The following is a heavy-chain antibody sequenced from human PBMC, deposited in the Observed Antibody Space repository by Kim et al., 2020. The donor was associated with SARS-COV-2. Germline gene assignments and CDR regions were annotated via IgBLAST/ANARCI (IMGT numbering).Heavy chain of an antibody. J-gene: IGHJ3*02. Sequence: KGRFSISRDDSKNTLYLQMDSLKSEDTAVYYCATSHSTDYGGNYRGAFDIWGQGTMVTVSS. V-gene: IGHV3-15*01. D-gene: IGHD4-17*01. CDR3: ATSHSTDYGGNYRGAFDI.